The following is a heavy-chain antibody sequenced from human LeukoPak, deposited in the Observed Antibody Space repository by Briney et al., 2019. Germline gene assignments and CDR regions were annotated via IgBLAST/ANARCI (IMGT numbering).Heavy chain of an antibody. J-gene: IGHJ3*02. CDR2: ISSSSNII. D-gene: IGHD6-19*01. V-gene: IGHV3-48*01. Sequence: GGSLRLSCAASGFTFSNYNMNWVRQPPGKGLQWVSYISSSSNIIYYADSVKGRFTISRDNAKNSLFLQMNSLRAEDTAVYYCAKAGRSGWYPGWPFDIWGQGTMVTVSS. CDR3: AKAGRSGWYPGWPFDI. CDR1: GFTFSNYN.